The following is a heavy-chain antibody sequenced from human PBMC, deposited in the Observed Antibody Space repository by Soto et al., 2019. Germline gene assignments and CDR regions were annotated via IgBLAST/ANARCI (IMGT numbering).Heavy chain of an antibody. V-gene: IGHV3-23*01. CDR3: AKQQGPGTPYYYAMDV. D-gene: IGHD3-10*01. CDR1: GFTFSSYA. CDR2: IRSRGDRT. Sequence: EVQLLESGGDLVQPGDSLRLSCAASGFTFSSYAMTWVRQAPGKGLEWVSVIRSRGDRTYYADSVEGRFTISRDNSRSILSLEMRNLRPYDTAVYYCAKQQGPGTPYYYAMDVWGQGTTVTVS. J-gene: IGHJ6*02.